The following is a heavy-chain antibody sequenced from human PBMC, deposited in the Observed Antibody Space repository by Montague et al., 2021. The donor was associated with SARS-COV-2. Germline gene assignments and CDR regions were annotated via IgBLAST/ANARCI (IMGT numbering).Heavy chain of an antibody. CDR2: IRTTGHT. J-gene: IGHJ4*02. CDR3: ARFGSGTLEFDL. Sequence: TRSLTCTVSGASISTGIYYWSWIRQPAGEGLEWIGRIRTTGHTDYNSSLESRVIMSVDTSTNQFSLSLTSVTAADTAVYFCARFGSGTLEFDLWGQGTLVTVSS. CDR1: GASISTGIYY. V-gene: IGHV4-61*02. D-gene: IGHD3-10*01.